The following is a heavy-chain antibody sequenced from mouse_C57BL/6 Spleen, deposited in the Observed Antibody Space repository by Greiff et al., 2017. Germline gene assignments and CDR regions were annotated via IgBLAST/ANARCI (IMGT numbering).Heavy chain of an antibody. V-gene: IGHV5-16*01. J-gene: IGHJ1*03. CDR3: ARDHGYGNYWYFDV. CDR1: GFTFSDYY. Sequence: VESEGGLVQPGSSMKLSCTASGFTFSDYYMAWVRQVPEKGLEWVANINYDGSSTYYLDSLKSRFIISRDNAKNILYLQMSSLKSEDTATYYCARDHGYGNYWYFDVWGTGTTVTVSS. CDR2: INYDGSST. D-gene: IGHD2-1*01.